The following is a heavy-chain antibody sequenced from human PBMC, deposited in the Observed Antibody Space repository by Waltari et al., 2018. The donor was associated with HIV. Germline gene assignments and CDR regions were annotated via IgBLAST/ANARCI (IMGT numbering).Heavy chain of an antibody. D-gene: IGHD2-2*01. J-gene: IGHJ5*02. CDR3: ARESGYQLVRWLDP. V-gene: IGHV1-2*02. Sequence: AEVKQHGASTKVCCQVSGYMFTAPYLHWLRPAPGQELAWMGLINPIRGGTNYAQTLQGRVTMNRDGSINTVYMESKSLRYDDTAMYYCARESGYQLVRWLDPWGQGTRVTVSS. CDR1: GYMFTAPY. CDR2: INPIRGGT.